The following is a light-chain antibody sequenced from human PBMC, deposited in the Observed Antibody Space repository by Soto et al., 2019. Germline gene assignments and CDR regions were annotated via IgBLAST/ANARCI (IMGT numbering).Light chain of an antibody. CDR1: LSVSSS. CDR3: QQDGTSPIT. CDR2: GAS. V-gene: IGKV3-20*01. J-gene: IGKJ5*01. Sequence: ETVLTQSPGTLSLSPGERATLSCRASLSVSSSLAWYQQKPGQAPRLLIYGASSRSTGIPDRFSGSGSGTDFTLTISRLEPEDFAVFYCQQDGTSPITFGQGTRLEI.